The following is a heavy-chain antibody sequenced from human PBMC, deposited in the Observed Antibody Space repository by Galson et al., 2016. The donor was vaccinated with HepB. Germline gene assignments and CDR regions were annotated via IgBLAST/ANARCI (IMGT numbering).Heavy chain of an antibody. CDR2: IHHRGTT. V-gene: IGHV4-4*02. Sequence: LSCAASGFTLRNYWMTWVRQPPGKGLEWIGEIHHRGTTYYSQSLKTRVIISVDKSRNEFSLKLNSVTAADTALYYCARVLQGCSASSCYQDSWSPGTLVTVSS. CDR3: ARVLQGCSASSCYQDS. D-gene: IGHD2-15*01. CDR1: GFTLRNYW. J-gene: IGHJ4*02.